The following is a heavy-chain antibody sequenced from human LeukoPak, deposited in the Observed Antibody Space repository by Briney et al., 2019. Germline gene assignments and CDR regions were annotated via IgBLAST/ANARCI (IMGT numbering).Heavy chain of an antibody. D-gene: IGHD1-7*01. J-gene: IGHJ4*02. CDR1: GFTFSIYG. CDR3: ARGGTGTMFD. V-gene: IGHV3-48*01. CDR2: ISSTSSTI. Sequence: PGGSLRLSCAASGFTFSIYGMNWVRQAPGKGLEWVSYISSTSSTIYYADSVKGRFTISGDNAKNSLYLQMNSLRAEDTAVYYCARGGTGTMFDWGQGTLVTVSS.